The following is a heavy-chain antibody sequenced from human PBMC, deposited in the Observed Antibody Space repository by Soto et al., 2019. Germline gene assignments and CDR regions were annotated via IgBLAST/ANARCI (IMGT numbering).Heavy chain of an antibody. CDR1: GFTFSSYA. J-gene: IGHJ4*02. D-gene: IGHD3-22*01. CDR2: ISGSGGST. V-gene: IGHV3-23*01. Sequence: GALRLSCAASGFTFSSYAMSWVRQAPGKGLEWVSAISGSGGSTYYADSVKGRFTISRDNSKNTLYLQMNSLRAEDTAVYYCAKVARDYYDSSGYIDYWGQGTLVTVSS. CDR3: AKVARDYYDSSGYIDY.